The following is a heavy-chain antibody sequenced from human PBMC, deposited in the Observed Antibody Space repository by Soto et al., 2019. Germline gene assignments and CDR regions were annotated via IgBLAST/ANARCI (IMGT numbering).Heavy chain of an antibody. CDR2: IFHSGTT. Sequence: SETLSLTCAVSGEYISNGYYWAWIRQPPGKWLEWIGSIFHSGTTYYNPSIKSRVTIAVDTSKNQFSLKLTSVTAADTAVYYCARVHVMVVAGSTFDYWGHGTLVTVSS. D-gene: IGHD6-19*01. CDR3: ARVHVMVVAGSTFDY. J-gene: IGHJ4*01. V-gene: IGHV4-38-2*01. CDR1: GEYISNGYY.